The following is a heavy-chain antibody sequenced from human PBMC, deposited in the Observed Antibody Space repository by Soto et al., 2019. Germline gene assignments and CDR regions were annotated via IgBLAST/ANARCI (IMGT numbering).Heavy chain of an antibody. Sequence: SETLSLTCAVSGGSISSGGYSWSWIRQPPGKGLEWIGYTYHSGSTYYNPSLKSRVTISVDRSKNQFSLKLISVTAADTAVYYCARGSVDFWSGSQTGNWFDPWGQGTLVTVSS. J-gene: IGHJ5*02. CDR3: ARGSVDFWSGSQTGNWFDP. V-gene: IGHV4-30-2*01. CDR1: GGSISSGGYS. CDR2: TYHSGST. D-gene: IGHD3-3*01.